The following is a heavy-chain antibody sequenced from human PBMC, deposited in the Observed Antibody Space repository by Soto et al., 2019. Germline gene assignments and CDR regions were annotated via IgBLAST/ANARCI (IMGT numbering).Heavy chain of an antibody. D-gene: IGHD2-15*01. Sequence: QVQLVQSAADLRKPGASVKVSCKASGYTFNYYGISWVRQAPGKGLEWMGWINPDNGDTKYDQKFQCRVTMTTDTSRSTAYMDLRSLRSDDTAVYYCARSQVVTQYNWFDPWGQGSLVTVSS. CDR1: GYTFNYYG. J-gene: IGHJ5*02. CDR3: ARSQVVTQYNWFDP. V-gene: IGHV1-18*04. CDR2: INPDNGDT.